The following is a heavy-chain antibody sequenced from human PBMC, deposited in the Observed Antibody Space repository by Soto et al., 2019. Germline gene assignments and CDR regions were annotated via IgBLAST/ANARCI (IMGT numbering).Heavy chain of an antibody. D-gene: IGHD1-1*01. J-gene: IGHJ4*02. CDR2: IGPSGNMI. V-gene: IGHV3-11*01. Sequence: GGSLRLSCAASGFTFSDYFMSWIRQAPGKGLEWVSYIGPSGNMIYYADSVKGRFTISRDNAKNSLYLQMDSLRAEDTAVYYCARRTASSSRYADCWGQGTPVTVSS. CDR1: GFTFSDYF. CDR3: ARRTASSSRYADC.